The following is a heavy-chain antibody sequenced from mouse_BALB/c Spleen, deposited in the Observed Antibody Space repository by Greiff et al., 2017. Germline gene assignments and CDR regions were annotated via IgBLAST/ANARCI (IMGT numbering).Heavy chain of an antibody. J-gene: IGHJ2*01. D-gene: IGHD1-1*01. Sequence: EVQGVESGPGLVKPSQSLSLTCTVTGYSITSDYAWNWIRQFPGNKLEWMGYISYSGSTSYNPSLKSRISITRDTSKNQFFLQLNSVTTEDTATYYCARLLITTVVSFDYWGQGTTLTVSS. CDR2: ISYSGST. CDR1: GYSITSDYA. V-gene: IGHV3-2*02. CDR3: ARLLITTVVSFDY.